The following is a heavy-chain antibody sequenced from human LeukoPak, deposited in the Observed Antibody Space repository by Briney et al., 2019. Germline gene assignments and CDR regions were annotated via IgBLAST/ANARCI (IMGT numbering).Heavy chain of an antibody. V-gene: IGHV4-39*01. CDR1: GGSISSSSYY. CDR2: IYYSGST. J-gene: IGHJ4*02. CDR3: ARPLGYDAAY. D-gene: IGHD4/OR15-4a*01. Sequence: SETLSLTCTVSGGSISSSSYYWGWIGQGQGKGLEWIVSIYYSGSTYYNPSVKSRVTIGVYTSKTQFSLKLSSVPAADPPVYYCARPLGYDAAYWGQGTLVTVSS.